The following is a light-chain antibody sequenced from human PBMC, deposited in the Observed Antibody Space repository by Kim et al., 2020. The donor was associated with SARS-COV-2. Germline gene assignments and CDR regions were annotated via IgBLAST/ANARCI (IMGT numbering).Light chain of an antibody. J-gene: IGKJ1*01. Sequence: DIVLTQSPATLSLSPGERATLSCRASQSVSRYLAWYQQKPGQAPRLLIYSASNRATGIPARFSGSGSGTDFTLTISSLEPEDFAVYYCQLRSNWPPWTFGQGTKVDIK. CDR1: QSVSRY. CDR3: QLRSNWPPWT. V-gene: IGKV3-11*01. CDR2: SAS.